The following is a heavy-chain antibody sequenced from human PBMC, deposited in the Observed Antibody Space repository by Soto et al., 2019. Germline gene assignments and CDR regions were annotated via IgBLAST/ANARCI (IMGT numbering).Heavy chain of an antibody. Sequence: GESLKISCKGSGYSFNKYWIGWVRQMPGKGLEWMGVIYPGDSDIRYGPSFQGQVTISVDKTTSTAYLQWRSLKASDTAVYYCARLWWELNWFDPWGQGTLVTVS. CDR1: GYSFNKYW. J-gene: IGHJ5*02. CDR2: IYPGDSDI. CDR3: ARLWWELNWFDP. D-gene: IGHD2-15*01. V-gene: IGHV5-51*01.